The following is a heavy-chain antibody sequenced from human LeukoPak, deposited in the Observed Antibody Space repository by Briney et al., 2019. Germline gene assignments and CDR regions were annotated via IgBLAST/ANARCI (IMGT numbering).Heavy chain of an antibody. CDR3: ATETIGRHYDY. CDR1: GFTFSSCA. V-gene: IGHV3-21*01. J-gene: IGHJ4*02. CDR2: IGPTGTDR. D-gene: IGHD1-14*01. Sequence: PGGSLRLSCAASGFTFSSCAFNWFRLPPGKGLGWVSSIGPTGTDRYYADSVRGRFTISRDNAKNSMYLQMDSLRDEDTAVYYCATETIGRHYDYWGQGTLLTVSS.